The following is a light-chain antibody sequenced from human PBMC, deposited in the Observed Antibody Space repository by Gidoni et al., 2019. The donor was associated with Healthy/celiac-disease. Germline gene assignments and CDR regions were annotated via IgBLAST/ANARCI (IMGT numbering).Light chain of an antibody. CDR1: QSVSSSY. V-gene: IGKV3-20*01. CDR2: GAS. CDR3: QQYGSSPPDT. J-gene: IGKJ4*01. Sequence: EIVLTQSPGTLSLSPGERATLSCRASQSVSSSYLAWYQQKPGQAPRLRIYGASSRATGIPDRFSGSGSGTDFTLTISRLEPEDFAVYYCQQYGSSPPDTFGGGTKVEIK.